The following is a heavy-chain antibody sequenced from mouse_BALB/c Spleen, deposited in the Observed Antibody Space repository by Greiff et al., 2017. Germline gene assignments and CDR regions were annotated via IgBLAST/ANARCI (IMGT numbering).Heavy chain of an antibody. CDR1: GFTFSSFG. CDR2: ISSGSSTI. J-gene: IGHJ3*01. CDR3: ARSPSTMITSWFAY. Sequence: EVQVVESGGGLVQPGGSRKLSCAASGFTFSSFGMHWVRQAPEKGLEWVAYISSGSSTIYYADTVKGRFTISRDNPKNTLFLQMTSLRSEDTAMYYCARSPSTMITSWFAYWGQGTLVTVSA. V-gene: IGHV5-17*02. D-gene: IGHD2-4*01.